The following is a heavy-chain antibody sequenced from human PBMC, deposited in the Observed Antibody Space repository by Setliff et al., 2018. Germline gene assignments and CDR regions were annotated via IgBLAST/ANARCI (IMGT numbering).Heavy chain of an antibody. CDR3: ARPRPNYNRGAFSI. D-gene: IGHD3-10*01. V-gene: IGHV1-2*06. CDR2: VNPKNGGI. J-gene: IGHJ3*02. CDR1: GYSFIDYY. Sequence: ASVKVSCKASGYSFIDYYIHWVRQAPGQGPEWMGRVNPKNGGILYSQKFEGRVSMTGDRTISTVYMDLRSLTFDDTAVYYCARPRPNYNRGAFSIWGQGTMVTVSS.